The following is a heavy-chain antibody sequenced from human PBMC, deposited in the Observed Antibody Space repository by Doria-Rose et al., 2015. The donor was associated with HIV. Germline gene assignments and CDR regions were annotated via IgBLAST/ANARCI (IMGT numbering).Heavy chain of an antibody. CDR1: GVSLSSPGMG. CDR2: IFSDDER. J-gene: IGHJ4*02. Sequence: QVQLVQSGPVLVKPAETLTLTCTVSGVSLSSPGMGVSWIRQPPGKALEWLANIFSDDERSYTTSLKSRLNIYRGTSKSQVVLTMTDMDPVDTATYYCARIKSSRWYHKYYFDFWGQGTLVIVSA. V-gene: IGHV2-26*01. CDR3: ARIKSSRWYHKYYFDF. D-gene: IGHD6-13*01.